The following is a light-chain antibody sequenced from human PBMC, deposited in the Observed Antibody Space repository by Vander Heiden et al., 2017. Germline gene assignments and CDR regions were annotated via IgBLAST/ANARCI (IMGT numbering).Light chain of an antibody. CDR3: QQYGGSPLYT. CDR1: QSVSTTY. V-gene: IGKV3-20*01. Sequence: EIVLTQSPGTLSLYPGERATLSCRASQSVSTTYLAWYQQKPGQAPRLLIYGAFNRATSIPDRFSGSVSGTDFTLTISRLEPEDFAVYYCQQYGGSPLYTFGQGTKLEI. J-gene: IGKJ2*01. CDR2: GAF.